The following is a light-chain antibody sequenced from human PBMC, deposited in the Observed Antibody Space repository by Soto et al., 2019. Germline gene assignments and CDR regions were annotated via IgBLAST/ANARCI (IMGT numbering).Light chain of an antibody. CDR2: EVS. CDR3: RSYTSSSTRV. J-gene: IGLJ3*02. V-gene: IGLV2-14*01. CDR1: SSDVGGYNY. Sequence: QSALTQPASVSGSPGQSITISCTGTSSDVGGYNYVSWYQQHPGKAHQLMIYEVSNRPSGVSNRFSGSKSGNTASLTISGLQADDEADYYCRSYTSSSTRVFGGGTKLTVL.